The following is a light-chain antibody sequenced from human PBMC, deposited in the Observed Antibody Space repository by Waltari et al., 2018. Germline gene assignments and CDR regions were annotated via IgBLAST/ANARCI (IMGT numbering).Light chain of an antibody. Sequence: DIVMTQSPRFLPVTPGEPASISCRSSQSLLHSSGYTFLDWYLHKPGQTQQLLLYLVSNRASGVTDRFSGSGSGTDVTLKISRVEAEDVGVYYCMQARQTPWTFGQGTKVEIK. CDR3: MQARQTPWT. CDR2: LVS. CDR1: QSLLHSSGYTF. J-gene: IGKJ1*01. V-gene: IGKV2-28*01.